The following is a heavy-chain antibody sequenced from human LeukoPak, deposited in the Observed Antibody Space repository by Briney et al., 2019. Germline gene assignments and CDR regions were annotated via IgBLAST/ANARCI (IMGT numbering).Heavy chain of an antibody. V-gene: IGHV3-30*18. Sequence: GRSLRLSCAASGFTFSSSDMHWVRQAPGKGLEWVAVISYDGSIKYYPDSVKGRFTISRDNSKNTLYLQMNSLRAEDTAVYYCAKRTKVGATTYFYYGMDVWGQGTTVTVSS. CDR1: GFTFSSSD. J-gene: IGHJ6*02. CDR2: ISYDGSIK. D-gene: IGHD1-26*01. CDR3: AKRTKVGATTYFYYGMDV.